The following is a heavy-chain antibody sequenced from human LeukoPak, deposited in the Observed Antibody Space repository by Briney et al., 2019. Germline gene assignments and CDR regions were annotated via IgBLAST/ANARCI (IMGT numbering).Heavy chain of an antibody. CDR1: GFIFSRDS. D-gene: IGHD5-12*01. V-gene: IGHV3-21*01. J-gene: IGHJ4*02. CDR2: ITSTSDNI. Sequence: GGSLRLSCAASGFIFSRDSMNWVRQAPGKGLEWVSSITSTSDNIYYADSVKGRFTISRDNAENSLYLPMTRLRAEDTAVYYCVREGVDYPNDYWGQGTLVTVSS. CDR3: VREGVDYPNDY.